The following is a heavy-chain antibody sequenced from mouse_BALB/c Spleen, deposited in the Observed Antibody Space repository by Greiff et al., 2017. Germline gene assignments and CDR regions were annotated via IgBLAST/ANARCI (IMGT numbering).Heavy chain of an antibody. Sequence: DVKLVESGGGLVQPGGSRKLSCAASGFTFSSFGMHWVRQAPEKGLEWVAYISSGSSTIYYADTVKGRFTISRDNPKNTLFLQMTSLRSEDTAMYYCARAHYYGSSYYFDYWGQGTTLTVSS. D-gene: IGHD1-1*01. CDR3: ARAHYYGSSYYFDY. V-gene: IGHV5-17*02. J-gene: IGHJ2*01. CDR2: ISSGSSTI. CDR1: GFTFSSFG.